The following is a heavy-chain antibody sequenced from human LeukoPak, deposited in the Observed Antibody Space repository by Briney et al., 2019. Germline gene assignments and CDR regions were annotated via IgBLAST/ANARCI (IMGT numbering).Heavy chain of an antibody. CDR3: VKGMEDYDILTGVLDV. J-gene: IGHJ6*02. CDR1: GFTFSSYA. V-gene: IGHV3-64D*06. CDR2: ISSNGGST. D-gene: IGHD3-9*01. Sequence: PGGSLRLSCSASGFTFSSYAMHWVRQAPGKGLEYVSAISSNGGSTYYADSVKGRFTISRDNSKNTLYLQMSSLRAVDTAVYYCVKGMEDYDILTGVLDVWGQGTTVTVSS.